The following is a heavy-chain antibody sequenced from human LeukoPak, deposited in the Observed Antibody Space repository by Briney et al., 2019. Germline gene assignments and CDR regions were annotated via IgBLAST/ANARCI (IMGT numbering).Heavy chain of an antibody. Sequence: SVKVSCKASGGTFSSYAISWVRQAPGQGLEWMGGIIPIFGTANYAQKFQGRVTITADESTSTAHMELSSLRSEDTAVYYCARCRTAAAGTETYYYYMDVWGKGTTVTISS. D-gene: IGHD6-13*01. CDR3: ARCRTAAAGTETYYYYMDV. CDR1: GGTFSSYA. CDR2: IIPIFGTA. J-gene: IGHJ6*03. V-gene: IGHV1-69*13.